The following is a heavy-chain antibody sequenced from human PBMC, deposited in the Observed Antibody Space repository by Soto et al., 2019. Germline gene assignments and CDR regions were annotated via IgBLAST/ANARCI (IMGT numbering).Heavy chain of an antibody. Sequence: SETLSLTCTVSGGSISTYYWSWILQPPGKGLEWIVYVYYSEGSKYNPALQIRVTISVDTSKNQFSLSLSSVAAADTAIYYCARMRYCSGANCYWMFASWGQGTLVTVSS. J-gene: IGHJ4*02. CDR1: GGSISTYY. CDR3: ARMRYCSGANCYWMFAS. CDR2: VYYSEGS. D-gene: IGHD2-15*01. V-gene: IGHV4-59*01.